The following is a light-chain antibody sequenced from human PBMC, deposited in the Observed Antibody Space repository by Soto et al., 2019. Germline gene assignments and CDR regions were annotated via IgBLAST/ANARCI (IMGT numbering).Light chain of an antibody. V-gene: IGKV3-20*01. Sequence: EIGLTQSPGTLSSSPGERATLSCRASQSVSGNYLAWFQQKPCQAHRLLIFGAYSRANGIPDRFSGSGSGTDFPLTINGLETEDFAVYYCQQYATSARLTFGPGTKVDI. CDR3: QQYATSARLT. J-gene: IGKJ3*01. CDR2: GAY. CDR1: QSVSGNY.